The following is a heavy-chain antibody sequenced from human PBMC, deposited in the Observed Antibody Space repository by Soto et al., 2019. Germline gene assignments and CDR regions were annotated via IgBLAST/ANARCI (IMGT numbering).Heavy chain of an antibody. D-gene: IGHD1-26*01. CDR2: SRNKANSYTT. CDR3: GRDLGRGA. CDR1: GLTLSDYY. V-gene: IGHV3-72*01. J-gene: IGHJ5*02. Sequence: EVQLVESGGGLVQPGGSLRLSCAASGLTLSDYYMDWVRQAPGKGLEWVGRSRNKANSYTTQYAASVQGRFTISRDDSKNSMYLQMNSLKIEDTAVYYCGRDLGRGAWGQGTLVTVSS.